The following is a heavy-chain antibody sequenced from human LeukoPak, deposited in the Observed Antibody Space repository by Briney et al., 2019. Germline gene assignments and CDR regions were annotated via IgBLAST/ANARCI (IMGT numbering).Heavy chain of an antibody. J-gene: IGHJ4*02. V-gene: IGHV3-23*01. D-gene: IGHD1-26*01. Sequence: GGSLRLSCAASGFTFSNYALSWVRQAPGKGLEWVSDISGSGGSTYYADSVKGRFTISRDNAKNSLYLQMNSLRAEDTAVYYCARAGGSYQVFDYWGQGTLVTVSS. CDR1: GFTFSNYA. CDR3: ARAGGSYQVFDY. CDR2: ISGSGGST.